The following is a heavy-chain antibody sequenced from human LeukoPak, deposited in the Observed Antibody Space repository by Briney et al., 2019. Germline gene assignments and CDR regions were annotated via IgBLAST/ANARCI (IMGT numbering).Heavy chain of an antibody. J-gene: IGHJ3*02. CDR3: ARRTYGAFAT. V-gene: IGHV3-48*03. CDR2: ISSSGSDK. Sequence: GGSLRLSCAASGFPFSDHEMNWVRQAPGKGLEWVSYISSSGSDKYYPDSVKGRFTISRDNAKNSLYLQMNSLRAEDTAVYYCARRTYGAFATWGQGTKVTVSS. D-gene: IGHD3-10*01. CDR1: GFPFSDHE.